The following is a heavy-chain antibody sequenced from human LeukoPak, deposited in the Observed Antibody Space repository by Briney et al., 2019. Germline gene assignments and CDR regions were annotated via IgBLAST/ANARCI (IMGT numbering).Heavy chain of an antibody. CDR3: AKGGVRSGFDP. CDR2: ISGSGGST. J-gene: IGHJ5*02. D-gene: IGHD4-17*01. CDR1: GFTFSSYA. Sequence: GRSLRLSCAASGFTFSSYAMSWARQAPGKGLEWVSAISGSGGSTYYADSVKGRFTISRDNSKNTLYLQMNSLRAEDTAVYYCAKGGVRSGFDPWGQGTLVTVSS. V-gene: IGHV3-23*01.